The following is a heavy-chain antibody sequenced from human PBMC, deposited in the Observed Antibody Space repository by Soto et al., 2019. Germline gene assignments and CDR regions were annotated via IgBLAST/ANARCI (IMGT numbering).Heavy chain of an antibody. V-gene: IGHV1-8*02. CDR3: ARGPDDGDYYYYYMDV. J-gene: IGHJ6*03. Sequence: GASVKVSCKASGGTFSSYAISWVRQAPGQGLEWMGWMNPNSGNTSYAQKFQGRVTMTRNNSISTAYMELSSLRPEDTAVYYCARGPDDGDYYYYYMDVWGKGTTVTVSS. CDR1: GGTFSSYA. D-gene: IGHD3-16*01. CDR2: MNPNSGNT.